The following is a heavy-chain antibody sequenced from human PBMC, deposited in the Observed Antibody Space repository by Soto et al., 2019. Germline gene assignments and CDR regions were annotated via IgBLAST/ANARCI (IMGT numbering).Heavy chain of an antibody. Sequence: QVQLQQWGAGLLKPSETLSLTCAVYGGSFSGYYWSWIRQPPGKGLEWIGEINHSGSTNYNPSLKSRVTISVDTSKYQFSLKLSSVTAADTAVYYCARGRLRYFDWPPRPFDPWGQGTLVTVSS. D-gene: IGHD3-9*01. CDR1: GGSFSGYY. CDR2: INHSGST. J-gene: IGHJ5*02. CDR3: ARGRLRYFDWPPRPFDP. V-gene: IGHV4-34*01.